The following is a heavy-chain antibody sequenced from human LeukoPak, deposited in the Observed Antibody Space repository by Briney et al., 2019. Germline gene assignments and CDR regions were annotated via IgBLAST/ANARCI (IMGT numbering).Heavy chain of an antibody. CDR2: LSGDGGDR. Sequence: GGSLRLSCAASGFTFNEYSMHWVRHAPGKGLEWVSLLSGDGGDRKYADPVKGRFTLSRVNSKHSPYLQMHSLRSDDFALYYCAIDTDSRRGYSSGYYDYWGRGTLVSVSS. CDR1: GFTFNEYS. V-gene: IGHV3-43*02. CDR3: AIDTDSRRGYSSGYYDY. J-gene: IGHJ4*03. D-gene: IGHD6-25*01.